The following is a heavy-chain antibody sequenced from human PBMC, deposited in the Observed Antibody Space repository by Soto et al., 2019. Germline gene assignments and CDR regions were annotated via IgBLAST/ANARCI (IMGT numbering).Heavy chain of an antibody. CDR1: GFSFSSNW. V-gene: IGHV3-74*01. CDR3: TRDTFGARDY. D-gene: IGHD1-26*01. CDR2: INPAETTT. J-gene: IGHJ4*02. Sequence: EVQLVESGGGLVQPGGSLRLSCVASGFSFSSNWMHWVRQAPGKGLVWVSRINPAETTTTYADPVEGRFTISRDNAKSTLYLQMNRLRVXXTXXXXCTRDTFGARDYWGQGTLVTVSS.